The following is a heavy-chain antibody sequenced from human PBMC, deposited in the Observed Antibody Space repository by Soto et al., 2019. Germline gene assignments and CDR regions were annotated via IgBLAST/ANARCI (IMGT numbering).Heavy chain of an antibody. CDR3: WRQRYDILTCSYLYYRIDG. Sequence: GESLKISCKGSGYSFTSYWIGWVRQMPGKGLEWMGIIYPGDSDTRYSPSFQGQVTISADKSISTAYLQWSSLKASDTAMYYWWRQRYDILTCSYLYYRIDGWGQGTTVTVSS. V-gene: IGHV5-51*01. CDR1: GYSFTSYW. D-gene: IGHD3-9*01. J-gene: IGHJ6*02. CDR2: IYPGDSDT.